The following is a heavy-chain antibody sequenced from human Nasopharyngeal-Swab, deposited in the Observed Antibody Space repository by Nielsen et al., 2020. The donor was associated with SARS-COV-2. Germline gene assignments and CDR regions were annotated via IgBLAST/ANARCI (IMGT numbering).Heavy chain of an antibody. V-gene: IGHV3-48*02. Sequence: GGSLRLSCAASGFTFSSYSMNWVRQAPGKGLEWVSYISSSSSTIYYADAVKGRFTISRDNAKNSLYLQMNSLRDEDTAVYYCASLYSSSYDYWGQGTLVTVSS. CDR3: ASLYSSSYDY. J-gene: IGHJ4*02. D-gene: IGHD6-13*01. CDR2: ISSSSSTI. CDR1: GFTFSSYS.